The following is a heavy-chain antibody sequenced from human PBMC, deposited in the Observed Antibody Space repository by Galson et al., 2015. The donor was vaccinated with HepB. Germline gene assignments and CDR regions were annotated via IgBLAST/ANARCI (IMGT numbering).Heavy chain of an antibody. CDR3: ARPGITEIH. J-gene: IGHJ4*02. CDR2: IYPGDSES. D-gene: IGHD1-20*01. Sequence: QSGAEVKKPGESPKISCQGSGYIFTTYWIGWVRQMPGKGLEWMGIIYPGDSESRYSPSLQGQVTISADKSISTAYLQWSSLKASDTAVYYCARPGITEIHWGQGTLVTVSS. V-gene: IGHV5-51*01. CDR1: GYIFTTYW.